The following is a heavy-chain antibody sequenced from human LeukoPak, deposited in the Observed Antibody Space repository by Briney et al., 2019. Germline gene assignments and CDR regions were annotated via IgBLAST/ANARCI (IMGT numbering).Heavy chain of an antibody. D-gene: IGHD6-6*01. CDR2: ISSSGSTI. CDR3: AAAYSSSSVFDY. J-gene: IGHJ4*02. Sequence: PGGSLRLSCAASGFTFSSYEMNWVRQAPGKGLEWVSYISSSGSTIYYADSVKGRFTISRDNAKNSLYLQMNSLRAEDTAVYYCAAAYSSSSVFDYWGQGTLVTVSS. CDR1: GFTFSSYE. V-gene: IGHV3-48*03.